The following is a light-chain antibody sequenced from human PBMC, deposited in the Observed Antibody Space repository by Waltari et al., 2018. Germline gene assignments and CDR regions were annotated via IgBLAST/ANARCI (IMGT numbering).Light chain of an antibody. J-gene: IGLJ2*01. V-gene: IGLV2-11*01. CDR3: CSYAGSYTFQV. CDR1: SSDVGGYNY. CDR2: DVS. Sequence: QSALTQPRSVSGSPGQSVTISCTGTSSDVGGYNYVSWYQQHPGKAPKLMIYDVSKRPEGVPDRFSGSKSGNTASLTISGLQAEDEADYYCCSYAGSYTFQVFGGGTKLTVL.